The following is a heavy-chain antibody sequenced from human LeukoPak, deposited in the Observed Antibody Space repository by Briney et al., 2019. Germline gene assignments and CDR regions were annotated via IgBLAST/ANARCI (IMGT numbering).Heavy chain of an antibody. CDR3: AILNDALDI. CDR1: GFIFDAYA. Sequence: HPGGSLRLSCAASGFIFDAYAMHWVRQAPGKGLEWVSGISWNSGSIGYADSVKGRFTISRDNAKNSLYLQMNSLRAEDTALYYCAILNDALDIWGQGTMVTVSS. J-gene: IGHJ3*02. CDR2: ISWNSGSI. V-gene: IGHV3-9*01.